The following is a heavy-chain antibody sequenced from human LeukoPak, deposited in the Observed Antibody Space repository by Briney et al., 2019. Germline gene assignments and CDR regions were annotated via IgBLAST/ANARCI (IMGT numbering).Heavy chain of an antibody. Sequence: GGSLRLSCAASGFTFSRYAMSWVRQAPGKGLEWVSGFSVSDATTYYADSVKGRFTISRDNAKNSLYLQMNSLRAEDTAVYYCARRYCDYWGQGTLVTVSS. CDR1: GFTFSRYA. V-gene: IGHV3-48*03. CDR2: FSVSDATT. J-gene: IGHJ4*02. D-gene: IGHD2-15*01. CDR3: ARRYCDY.